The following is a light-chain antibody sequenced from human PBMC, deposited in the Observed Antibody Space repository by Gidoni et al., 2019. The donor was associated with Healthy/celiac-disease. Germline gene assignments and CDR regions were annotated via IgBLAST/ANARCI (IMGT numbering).Light chain of an antibody. CDR3: QQYNTWPVT. CDR2: GAS. CDR1: QSVSSN. Sequence: EIVMTQSPATLSVSPGERATLTCRASQSVSSNLAWYQQKPCPAPRLLIYGASTRATGIPARFSGSGSGTEFPLTISSLQSEDFAVYYCQQYNTWPVTFGQGTRLEI. J-gene: IGKJ5*01. V-gene: IGKV3-15*01.